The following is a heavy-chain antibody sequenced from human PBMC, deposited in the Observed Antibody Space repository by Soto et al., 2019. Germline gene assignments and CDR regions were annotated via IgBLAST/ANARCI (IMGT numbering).Heavy chain of an antibody. CDR2: IVPSLDTT. D-gene: IGHD3-16*02. CDR1: GGTFSSSG. Sequence: QVHLVHSGTEVKKPGSSVKVSCKASGGTFSSSGFSWVRQAPGQGLEWMGMIVPSLDTTNYAQKCQARVTITADEVTSTAYMELRSLRSEDTAVYYCARWPQPRYTADPYAVDVWGQGNRVIVSS. CDR3: ARWPQPRYTADPYAVDV. J-gene: IGHJ6*01. V-gene: IGHV1-69*11.